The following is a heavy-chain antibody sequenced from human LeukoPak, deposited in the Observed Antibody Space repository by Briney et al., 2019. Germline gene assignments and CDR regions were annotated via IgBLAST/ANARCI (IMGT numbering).Heavy chain of an antibody. J-gene: IGHJ4*02. Sequence: GGSLRLSCAASGFTFSSYEMNWVRQAPGKGLEWVSYISSSGSTIYYAGSVKGRFTISRDNAKNSLYLQMNSLRAEDTAVYYCARDGERGVWWLHGGYYFDYWGQGTLVTVSS. CDR1: GFTFSSYE. D-gene: IGHD5-12*01. CDR3: ARDGERGVWWLHGGYYFDY. CDR2: ISSSGSTI. V-gene: IGHV3-48*03.